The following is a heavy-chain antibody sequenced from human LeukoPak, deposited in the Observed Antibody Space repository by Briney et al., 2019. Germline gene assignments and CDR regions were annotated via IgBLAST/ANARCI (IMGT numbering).Heavy chain of an antibody. D-gene: IGHD1-26*01. J-gene: IGHJ4*02. CDR1: GFTFSDYY. CDR3: ARAKGISTSSVGY. CDR2: ISSRSYII. Sequence: GGSLRLSCAASGFTFSDYYIMWIRQAPGKGLEWVSYISSRSYIIKYADSVKGRFTISRDNAKNSLYLQMNSLRAEDTAVYYCARAKGISTSSVGYWGQGTLVTVSS. V-gene: IGHV3-11*06.